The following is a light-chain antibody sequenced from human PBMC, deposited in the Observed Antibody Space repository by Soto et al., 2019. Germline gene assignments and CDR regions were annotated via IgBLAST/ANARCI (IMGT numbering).Light chain of an antibody. CDR3: RQYHGFSRT. Sequence: IRMAQSTSTLSASVGDRVTITCRASQSISDSLAWYQQKPGKAPDLLISDVSKLERGVASRFSGSGSGTEFTLTISSMQPDDLATYYCRQYHGFSRTFGQGTKVDIK. J-gene: IGKJ1*01. V-gene: IGKV1-5*01. CDR1: QSISDS. CDR2: DVS.